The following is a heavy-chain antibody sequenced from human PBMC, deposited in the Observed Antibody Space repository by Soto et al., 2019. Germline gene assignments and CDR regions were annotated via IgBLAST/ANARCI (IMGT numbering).Heavy chain of an antibody. V-gene: IGHV4-4*02. CDR3: TGDRGVGNVTGYDY. CDR2: IYHSGGT. Sequence: QVQLHESGPGLVQPSGTLSLTCAVSGGSITSNNWWTWVRQPPGKGLEWIGEIYHSGGTNSIPSLSGRLTMSIDKFTGQYSLKLVSVTAAATAVYYCTGDRGVGNVTGYDYWGQGLFVTLSS. J-gene: IGHJ4*02. CDR1: GGSITSNNW. D-gene: IGHD3-10*01.